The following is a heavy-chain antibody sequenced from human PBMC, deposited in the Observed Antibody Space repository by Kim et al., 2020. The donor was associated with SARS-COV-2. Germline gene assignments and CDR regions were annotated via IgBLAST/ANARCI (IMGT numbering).Heavy chain of an antibody. CDR2: IYSYNDNT. Sequence: ASVKVSCKASGYTFSSYGISWVRQAPGQGLEWVAWIYSYNDNTKFAQKFQGRVTLTADTSTSTADMELRGLTSDDTAVYYCVRAGGVSGTDYYTHGFDVWGQGTTVTVSS. D-gene: IGHD1-26*01. J-gene: IGHJ6*02. V-gene: IGHV1-18*01. CDR3: VRAGGVSGTDYYTHGFDV. CDR1: GYTFSSYG.